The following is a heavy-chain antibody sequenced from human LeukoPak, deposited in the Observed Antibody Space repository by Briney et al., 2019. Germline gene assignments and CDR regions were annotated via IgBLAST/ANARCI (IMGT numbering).Heavy chain of an antibody. CDR1: GGSISSYY. CDR2: IYTSGST. J-gene: IGHJ5*02. Sequence: SETLSLTCTVSGGSISSYYWSWIRQPAGKGLEWIGRIYTSGSTNYNPSLKSRVTMSVDTSKNQFSLKLGSVTAADTAVYYCARGIAAAGRGNWFDPWGQGTLVTVSS. CDR3: ARGIAAAGRGNWFDP. D-gene: IGHD6-13*01. V-gene: IGHV4-4*07.